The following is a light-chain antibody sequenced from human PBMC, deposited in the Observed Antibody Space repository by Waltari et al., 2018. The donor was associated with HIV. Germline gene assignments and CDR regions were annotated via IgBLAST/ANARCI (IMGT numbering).Light chain of an antibody. CDR1: QSVLYSSNNKNY. Sequence: DIVMTQSPDSLVVSLGERATINCKSSQSVLYSSNNKNYLAWYQQKPGQPPKLLIYWASTRESGVPDRFSGSGSGTDFTLTISSLQAEDVAVYYCHQYYSTPTFGQGTKVEIK. V-gene: IGKV4-1*01. CDR2: WAS. J-gene: IGKJ1*01. CDR3: HQYYSTPT.